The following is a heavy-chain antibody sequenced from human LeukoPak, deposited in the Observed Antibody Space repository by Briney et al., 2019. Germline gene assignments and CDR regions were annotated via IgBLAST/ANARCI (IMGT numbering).Heavy chain of an antibody. CDR3: ARDGTAVAGSYYYYYYMDV. D-gene: IGHD6-19*01. J-gene: IGHJ6*03. Sequence: GGSLRLSCAASGFTFSSYGMHWVRQAPGKGLEWVAFIRYDGSNKYYADSVKGRFTISRDNAKNTLYLQMNSLRAEDTAVYYCARDGTAVAGSYYYYYYMDVWGKGTTVTVSS. CDR1: GFTFSSYG. V-gene: IGHV3-30*02. CDR2: IRYDGSNK.